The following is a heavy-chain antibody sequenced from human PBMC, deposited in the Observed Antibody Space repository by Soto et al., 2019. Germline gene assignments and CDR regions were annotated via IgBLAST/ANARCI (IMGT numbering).Heavy chain of an antibody. CDR1: GFTFSTYS. V-gene: IGHV3-21*01. CDR3: AREYTAWPLAYGLDV. Sequence: GGSLRLSCVGSGFTFSTYSINWVRQAPGKGLEWVSSISSRSDIYYADSVKGRSTISRDNAKNSVSLQMNSLRAEDTAVYYCAREYTAWPLAYGLDVWGQGTTVTVSS. J-gene: IGHJ6*02. D-gene: IGHD2-2*02. CDR2: ISSRSDI.